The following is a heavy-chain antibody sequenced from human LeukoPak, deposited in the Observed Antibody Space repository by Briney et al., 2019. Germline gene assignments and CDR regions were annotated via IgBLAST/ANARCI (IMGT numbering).Heavy chain of an antibody. J-gene: IGHJ4*02. CDR2: IIPIFGTA. Sequence: ASVKVSCKASGGTFSSYAISWVRQAPGQGLEWMGGIIPIFGTANYAQKFQGRVTITTDESTSTAYMELSSLRSEDTAVYYCARLSLRDYYYDSSGYYNPLTQWGQGTLVTVSS. D-gene: IGHD3-22*01. V-gene: IGHV1-69*05. CDR1: GGTFSSYA. CDR3: ARLSLRDYYYDSSGYYNPLTQ.